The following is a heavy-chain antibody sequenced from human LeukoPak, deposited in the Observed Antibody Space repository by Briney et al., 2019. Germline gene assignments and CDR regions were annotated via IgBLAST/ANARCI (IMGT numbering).Heavy chain of an antibody. D-gene: IGHD4-17*01. CDR1: GFTVSSNY. CDR2: IYSGGST. Sequence: QPGGSLRLSCAASGFTVSSNYMSWVRQAPGKGLEWVSVIYSGGSTYYADSVKGRFTISRDNSKNTLYLQMNSLRAEDTVVYYCARDGRDYGDYGDYWGQGTLVTVSS. V-gene: IGHV3-53*01. J-gene: IGHJ4*02. CDR3: ARDGRDYGDYGDY.